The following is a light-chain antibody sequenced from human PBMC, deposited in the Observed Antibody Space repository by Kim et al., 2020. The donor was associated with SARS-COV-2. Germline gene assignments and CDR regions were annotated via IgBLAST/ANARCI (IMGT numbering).Light chain of an antibody. Sequence: DIQMTQSPSTLSASVGDRVTITCRASQSVNNWLTWYQQKPGKAPKVLIYKASTLESGVPSRFSGSGSGTEFTLTISSLQPDDFATYYCQQYSTYSWTFGQGTKVEIK. V-gene: IGKV1-5*03. J-gene: IGKJ1*01. CDR2: KAS. CDR1: QSVNNW. CDR3: QQYSTYSWT.